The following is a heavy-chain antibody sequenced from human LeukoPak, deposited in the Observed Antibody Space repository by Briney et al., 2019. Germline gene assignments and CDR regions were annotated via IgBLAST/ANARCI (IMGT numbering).Heavy chain of an antibody. CDR3: ARDHGDYFQPPFDY. D-gene: IGHD4-17*01. CDR1: GFTFSSYE. V-gene: IGHV3-48*03. J-gene: IGHJ4*02. Sequence: GGSLRLSCAASGFTFSSYEMNWVRQAPGKGLEWVSYISSSGGTIYYADSVKGRFTISRDNAKNSLYLQMNSLRAEDTAVYYCARDHGDYFQPPFDYWGQGTLVTVSS. CDR2: ISSSGGTI.